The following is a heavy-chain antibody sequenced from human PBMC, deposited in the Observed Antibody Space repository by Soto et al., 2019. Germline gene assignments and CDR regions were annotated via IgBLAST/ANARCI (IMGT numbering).Heavy chain of an antibody. V-gene: IGHV3-23*01. CDR1: GFTFSSYA. CDR2: ISGSGDSS. J-gene: IGHJ3*02. D-gene: IGHD4-17*01. Sequence: GGSLRLSCAASGFTFSSYAMSWVRQAPGKGLEWVSGISGSGDSSYYADSVKGRFTISRDNSKNMLYLQMNSLRAEDTAVYYCAKIHYGDYVGAFDIWGQGTMVTVSS. CDR3: AKIHYGDYVGAFDI.